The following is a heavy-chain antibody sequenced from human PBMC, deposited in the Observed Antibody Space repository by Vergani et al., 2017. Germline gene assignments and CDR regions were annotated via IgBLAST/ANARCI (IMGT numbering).Heavy chain of an antibody. CDR1: GFTFSTYA. CDR3: AKKHCSSNSCPFDS. D-gene: IGHD2-2*01. Sequence: EVQLLDSGGGLVQPGGSLRLSCAASGFTFSTYATSWVRQAPGKGLEWVSAISGHGDNIFYADSVKGRFTISRDNSKNTLFLQMNSLRVEDTAIYYCAKKHCSSNSCPFDSWGQGTLVTVSS. CDR2: ISGHGDNI. V-gene: IGHV3-23*01. J-gene: IGHJ4*02.